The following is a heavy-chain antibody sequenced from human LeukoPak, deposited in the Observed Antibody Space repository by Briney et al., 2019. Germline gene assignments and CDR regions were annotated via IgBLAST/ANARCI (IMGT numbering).Heavy chain of an antibody. D-gene: IGHD1-26*01. J-gene: IGHJ4*02. V-gene: IGHV1-69*13. CDR3: ARVVSGSYEDGFDY. CDR1: GGTFSSYA. Sequence: SVKASCKASGGTFSSYAISWVRQAPGQGLEWMGGIIPIFGTANYAQKFQGRVTITADESTSTAYMELSSPRSEDTAVYYCARVVSGSYEDGFDYWGQGTLVTVSS. CDR2: IIPIFGTA.